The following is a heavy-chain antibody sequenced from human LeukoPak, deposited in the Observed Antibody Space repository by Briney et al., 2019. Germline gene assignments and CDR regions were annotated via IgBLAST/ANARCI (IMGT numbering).Heavy chain of an antibody. CDR3: ARYRTSGSYLFDY. CDR2: IYSSGST. V-gene: IGHV4-61*09. Sequence: SETLSLTCTVSGDSISSGSYYWSWIRQPAGKGLEWIGHIYSSGSTNYNPSLKSRVTMSIDSSKNQFSLKMTSVTAADTAVYYCARYRTSGSYLFDYWGQGTLVTVSS. CDR1: GDSISSGSYY. D-gene: IGHD1-26*01. J-gene: IGHJ4*02.